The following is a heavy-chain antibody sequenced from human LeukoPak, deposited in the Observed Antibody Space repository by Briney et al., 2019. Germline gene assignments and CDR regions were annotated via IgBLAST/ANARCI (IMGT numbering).Heavy chain of an antibody. CDR2: IIPIFGIA. CDR1: GGTFSSYA. V-gene: IGHV1-69*04. D-gene: IGHD3-22*01. Sequence: ASVKVSCKASGGTFSSYAISWVRRAPGQGLEWVGRIIPIFGIANYAQKFQGRVTITADKSTSTAYMELSSLRSEDTAVYYCAREITPRNYYDSSGYSFQHWGLGTLVTVSS. CDR3: AREITPRNYYDSSGYSFQH. J-gene: IGHJ1*01.